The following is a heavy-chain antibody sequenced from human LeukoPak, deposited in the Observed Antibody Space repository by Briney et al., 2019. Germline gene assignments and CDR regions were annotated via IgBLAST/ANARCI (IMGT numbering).Heavy chain of an antibody. Sequence: ASVKVSCKASGHTFPNDYMYWVRQAPGQGLEWVGMIKFGGGSTSYEPKFQGRVTMTWDSSTSTAYMELNSLTSEDTAVYYCARDYVDDIPMIKDYWGQGTLVTVSS. V-gene: IGHV1-46*01. J-gene: IGHJ4*02. CDR1: GHTFPNDY. CDR2: IKFGGGST. D-gene: IGHD2-8*01. CDR3: ARDYVDDIPMIKDY.